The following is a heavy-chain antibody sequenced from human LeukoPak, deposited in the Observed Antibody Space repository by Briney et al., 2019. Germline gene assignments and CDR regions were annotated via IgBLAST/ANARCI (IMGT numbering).Heavy chain of an antibody. CDR2: ISSSSSYI. CDR1: GFTFSSYS. Sequence: GGSLRLSCAASGFTFSSYSMNWVRQAPGKGLEWVSSISSSSSYIYYADSVKGRFTISRDNAKNSLYLQMNSLRAEDTTVYYCARDLKWRNDYWGQGTLVTVSS. CDR3: ARDLKWRNDY. J-gene: IGHJ4*02. V-gene: IGHV3-21*01. D-gene: IGHD5-12*01.